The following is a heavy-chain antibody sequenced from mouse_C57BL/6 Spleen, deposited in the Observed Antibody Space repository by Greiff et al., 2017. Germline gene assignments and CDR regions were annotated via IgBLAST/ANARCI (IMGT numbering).Heavy chain of an antibody. CDR2: IYPGDGDT. V-gene: IGHV1-82*01. J-gene: IGHJ2*01. Sequence: VKVVESGPELVKPGASVKISCKASGYAFSSSWMNWVKQRPGKGLEWIGRIYPGDGDTNYNGKFKGKATLTADKSSSTAYMQLSSLTSEDSAVYFCARSDYYGSSHFDYWGQGTTLTVSS. D-gene: IGHD1-1*01. CDR3: ARSDYYGSSHFDY. CDR1: GYAFSSSW.